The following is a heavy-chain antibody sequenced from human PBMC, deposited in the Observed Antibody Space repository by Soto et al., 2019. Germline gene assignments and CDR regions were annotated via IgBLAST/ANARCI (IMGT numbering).Heavy chain of an antibody. J-gene: IGHJ4*02. D-gene: IGHD4-17*01. Sequence: ASVRVSCKASGYTFTGYYMHWVRQAPGQGLEWMGWINPISGGTNYAQKFQGRVTMTRDTSISTAYMDLSRLKSDDTAVYYCARAQSDYVPPFDYWGQGTLVTVSS. V-gene: IGHV1-2*02. CDR1: GYTFTGYY. CDR2: INPISGGT. CDR3: ARAQSDYVPPFDY.